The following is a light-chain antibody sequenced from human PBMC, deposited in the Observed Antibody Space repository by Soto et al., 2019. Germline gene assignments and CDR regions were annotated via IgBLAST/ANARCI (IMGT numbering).Light chain of an antibody. V-gene: IGKV1-5*03. J-gene: IGKJ4*01. CDR3: QQYSSFPLT. CDR2: KAS. CDR1: QTIDSW. Sequence: DIQMTQSPSTLSASVGDRVTITCRASQTIDSWLAWYQQRPGKPPNLLIYKASTLASGVPSRFSGSESGTVFTLTITSLQPDDFATYSCQQYSSFPLTFGGGTKVDIK.